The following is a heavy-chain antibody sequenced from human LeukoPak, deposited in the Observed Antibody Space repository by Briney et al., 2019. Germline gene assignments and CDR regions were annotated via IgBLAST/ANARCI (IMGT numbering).Heavy chain of an antibody. CDR1: GASINSDTYY. CDR3: ARYQTGTMFAV. D-gene: IGHD1/OR15-1a*01. Sequence: TSETLSLTCTVSGASINSDTYYWGWIRQPPGKGLEWIGTHSHSGSAYYNPSLRSRITMSLDTSENQLSLKLYSVTAADTAIYYCARYQTGTMFAVWGQGTLVTISS. CDR2: HSHSGSA. J-gene: IGHJ4*02. V-gene: IGHV4-39*07.